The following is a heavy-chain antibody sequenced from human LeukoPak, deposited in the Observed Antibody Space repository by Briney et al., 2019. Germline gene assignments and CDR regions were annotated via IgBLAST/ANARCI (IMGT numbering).Heavy chain of an antibody. V-gene: IGHV3-64*01. D-gene: IGHD6-13*01. J-gene: IGHJ4*02. CDR2: ISSNGGST. CDR1: GFTFSSYA. Sequence: GGSLRLSCVVSGFTFSSYAKHWVRQAPGKGLEYVSAISSNGGSTYYANSVKGRFTISRDNSKNTLYLQMGSLRVGDMAVYYCPRASSSWYGYWGQGTLVTVSS. CDR3: PRASSSWYGY.